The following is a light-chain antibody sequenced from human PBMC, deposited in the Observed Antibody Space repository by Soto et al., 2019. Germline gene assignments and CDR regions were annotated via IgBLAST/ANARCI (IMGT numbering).Light chain of an antibody. CDR2: AAS. Sequence: DIQMTQSPSTLSASVGDTVTITCRASETIDTWLAWYQQRPGKAPKLLIFAASTLVAGVPSRFSGRGSGTEFTLTISSLQADDFATYYCQQYHTDWAFGHGTEVE. J-gene: IGKJ1*01. V-gene: IGKV1-5*01. CDR3: QQYHTDWA. CDR1: ETIDTW.